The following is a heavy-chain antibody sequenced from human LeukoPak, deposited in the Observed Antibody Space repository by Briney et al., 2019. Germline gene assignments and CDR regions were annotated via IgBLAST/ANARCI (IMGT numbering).Heavy chain of an antibody. CDR2: INPNSGGT. V-gene: IGHV1-2*06. CDR1: GYTFTGYY. CDR3: ARSGDGNWFDP. D-gene: IGHD4-17*01. Sequence: VASVTVSCTASGYTFTGYYMHWVRQAPGQGLEWMGRINPNSGGTNYAQKFQGRVTMTRDTSISTAYMELSRLRSDDTAVYYCARSGDGNWFDPWGQGTLVTASS. J-gene: IGHJ5*02.